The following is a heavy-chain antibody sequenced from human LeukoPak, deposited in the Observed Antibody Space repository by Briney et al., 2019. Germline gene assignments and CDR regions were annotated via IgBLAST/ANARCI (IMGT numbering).Heavy chain of an antibody. J-gene: IGHJ4*02. CDR1: RFTFSNYW. D-gene: IGHD2-21*02. CDR2: INQDGSKK. Sequence: GGSLRLSCVASRFTFSNYWMSWVRQAPGKGLEWVANINQDGSKKRYADSMKGRFTISRDNAKESLYLQLNSLRVEDTAVYYCAKWGPYCVGDYCPALDSWGPGTLVTVSS. V-gene: IGHV3-7*01. CDR3: AKWGPYCVGDYCPALDS.